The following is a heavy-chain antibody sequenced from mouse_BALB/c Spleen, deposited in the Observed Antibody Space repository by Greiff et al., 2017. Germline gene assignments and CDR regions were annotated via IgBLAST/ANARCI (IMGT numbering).Heavy chain of an antibody. V-gene: IGHV3-6*02. CDR1: GYSITSGYY. J-gene: IGHJ3*01. CDR2: ISYDGSN. Sequence: DVQLQESGPGLVKPSQSLSLTCSVTGYSITSGYYWNWIRQFPGNKLEWMGYISYDGSNNYNPSLKNRISITRDTSKNQFFLKLNSVTTEDTATYYCASHYGWFAYWGQGTLVTVSA. D-gene: IGHD1-1*01. CDR3: ASHYGWFAY.